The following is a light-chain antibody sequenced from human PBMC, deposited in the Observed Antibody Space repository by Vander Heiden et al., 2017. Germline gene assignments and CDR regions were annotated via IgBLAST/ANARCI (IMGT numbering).Light chain of an antibody. Sequence: EIVLTQSPGTLSLSPGERATLSCRASQSVSSSYLAWYQQKPGQAPRLLICGASSRATGIPDRFSGSGSGTDFTLTISRLDPEDFAVYYCQQYGSSITFGQGTRLEIK. J-gene: IGKJ5*01. CDR1: QSVSSSY. V-gene: IGKV3-20*01. CDR3: QQYGSSIT. CDR2: GAS.